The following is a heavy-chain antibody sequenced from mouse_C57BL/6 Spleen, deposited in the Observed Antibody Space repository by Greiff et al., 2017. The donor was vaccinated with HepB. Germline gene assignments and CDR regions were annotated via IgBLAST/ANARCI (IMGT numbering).Heavy chain of an antibody. D-gene: IGHD1-1*01. CDR2: IDPEDGDT. V-gene: IGHV14-1*01. CDR1: GFNIKDYY. Sequence: VQLQQSGAELVRPGASVKLSCTASGFNIKDYYMHWVKQRPEQGLEWIGRIDPEDGDTEYAPKFQGKATMTADTSSNTAYLQLSSLTSEDTAVYYCTTTTVVAYYYAMDYWGQGTSVTVSS. J-gene: IGHJ4*01. CDR3: TTTTVVAYYYAMDY.